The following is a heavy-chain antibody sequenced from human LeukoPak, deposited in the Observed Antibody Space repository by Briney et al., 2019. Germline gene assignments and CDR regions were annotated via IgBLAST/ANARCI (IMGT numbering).Heavy chain of an antibody. V-gene: IGHV1-46*01. D-gene: IGHD2-2*02. CDR3: ATDCSSTSCYTYGMDV. Sequence: ASVKVSCKASGYTFTSYYMHWVRQAPGQGLEWMGIINPSGGSTSYAQKFQGRVTMTEDTSTDTAYMELSSLRSEDTAVYYCATDCSSTSCYTYGMDVWGQGTTVTVSS. CDR2: INPSGGST. J-gene: IGHJ6*02. CDR1: GYTFTSYY.